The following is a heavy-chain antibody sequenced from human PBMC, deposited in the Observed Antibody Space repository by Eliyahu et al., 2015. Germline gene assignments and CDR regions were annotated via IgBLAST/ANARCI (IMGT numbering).Heavy chain of an antibody. CDR3: STGYGTNDF. D-gene: IGHD4-17*01. V-gene: IGHV3-15*01. CDR1: GFSFTNAX. Sequence: EVQLVESGGGLVKPGGSLRXSCAVSGFSFTNAXMSWVRQAPGKGLEWVGRIKSKTDGGTTDYAAPVQDRFNISRDDSQNTVFLEMNTLKSEDTALYYCSTGYGTNDFWGQGTLVTVSS. J-gene: IGHJ4*02. CDR2: IKSKTDGGTT.